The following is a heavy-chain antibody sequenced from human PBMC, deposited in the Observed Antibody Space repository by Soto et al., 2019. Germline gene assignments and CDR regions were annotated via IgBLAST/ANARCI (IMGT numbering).Heavy chain of an antibody. D-gene: IGHD4-4*01. J-gene: IGHJ6*04. CDR3: ARGSSATVTATDYYYYGMDV. CDR2: INPNSGGT. V-gene: IGHV1-2*04. CDR1: GYTFTGYY. Sequence: QVQLVQSGAEVKKPGASVKVSCKASGYTFTGYYMHWVRQAPGQGLEWMGWINPNSGGTNYAQKFQGWVTMTRDTSISTAYMELSRLRSDDTAVYYCARGSSATVTATDYYYYGMDVWGKGTTVTVSS.